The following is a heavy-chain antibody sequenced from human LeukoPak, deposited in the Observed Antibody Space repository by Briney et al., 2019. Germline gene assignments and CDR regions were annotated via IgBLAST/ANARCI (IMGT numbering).Heavy chain of an antibody. V-gene: IGHV4-59*01. CDR2: IYYSGST. D-gene: IGHD3-22*01. Sequence: PSETLSLTCAVYGGSFSGYYWSWIRQPPGKGLEWIGYIYYSGSTNYNPSLKSRVTISVDTSKNQFSLKLSSVTAADTAVYYCASARVDSSGYYLDYWGQGTLVTVSS. CDR3: ASARVDSSGYYLDY. J-gene: IGHJ4*02. CDR1: GGSFSGYY.